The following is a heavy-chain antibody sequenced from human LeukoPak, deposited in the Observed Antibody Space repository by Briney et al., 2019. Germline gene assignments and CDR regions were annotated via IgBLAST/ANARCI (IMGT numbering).Heavy chain of an antibody. CDR3: ARAVAGQVDWFDP. V-gene: IGHV1-18*01. J-gene: IGHJ5*02. CDR2: ISAYNCNT. Sequence: SVKVSCKASGYTFPSYCISWVRPAAGRGLEGMGWISAYNCNTNYAQNLQGRVTMTTNTSTSTAYMELMSLRSDDTAVYYCARAVAGQVDWFDPWGQGTLVTVSS. D-gene: IGHD6-19*01. CDR1: GYTFPSYC.